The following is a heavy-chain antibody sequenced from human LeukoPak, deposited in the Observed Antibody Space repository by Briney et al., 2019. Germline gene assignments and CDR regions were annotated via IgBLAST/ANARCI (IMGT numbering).Heavy chain of an antibody. D-gene: IGHD7-27*01. Sequence: GGSLRLSCAASGFTFSSYSMNWVRQAPGKGLEWVSSVSSSSDYIYYADSLKGRFTISRDNAKNSLYLQMNSLRAEDTAVYYCAREDWGSMDYWGQGTLVTVPS. J-gene: IGHJ4*02. V-gene: IGHV3-21*01. CDR1: GFTFSSYS. CDR3: AREDWGSMDY. CDR2: VSSSSDYI.